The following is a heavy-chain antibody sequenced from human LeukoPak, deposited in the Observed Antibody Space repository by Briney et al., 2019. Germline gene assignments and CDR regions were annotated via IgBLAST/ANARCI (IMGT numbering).Heavy chain of an antibody. Sequence: GGSLRLSCAASGFTFNRYAMTWVREAPGKGREGVSDVCGSGGITYYADSVKGGFTIFRDNSNNTLYLQMNSLRADDTAVYYCAKTTAGNSSGRNPGWPVDYWGQGALVTVSS. V-gene: IGHV3-23*01. CDR1: GFTFNRYA. CDR3: AKTTAGNSSGRNPGWPVDY. CDR2: VCGSGGIT. J-gene: IGHJ4*02. D-gene: IGHD6-19*01.